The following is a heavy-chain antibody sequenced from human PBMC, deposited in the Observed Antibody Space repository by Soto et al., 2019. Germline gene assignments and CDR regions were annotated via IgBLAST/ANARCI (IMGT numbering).Heavy chain of an antibody. V-gene: IGHV3-30*04. CDR2: ISYDGSDK. CDR3: ARGGRLRHFDY. Sequence: QVQVVESGGGVVQPGRALRLSCAASGFTFSSYAMHWVRQAPGKGLEWVAIISYDGSDKYYADSVKGRFTISIDNSKNTLYLQMTSLRTEDTAVYYCARGGRLRHFDYWGQGTLVTVSS. CDR1: GFTFSSYA. D-gene: IGHD5-12*01. J-gene: IGHJ4*02.